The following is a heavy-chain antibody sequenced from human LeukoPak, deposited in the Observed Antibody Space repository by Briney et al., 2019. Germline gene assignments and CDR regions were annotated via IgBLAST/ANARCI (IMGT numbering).Heavy chain of an antibody. CDR3: AGVGLYSSSWYY. V-gene: IGHV4-34*01. CDR1: GGSFSGYY. Sequence: SETLSLTCAVYGGSFSGYYWSWIRQPPGKGLEWIGEINHSGSTNYNPSLKSRVTISVDTSKNQFSLKLSSVTAADTAVYYCAGVGLYSSSWYYWGQGTLVTVSS. D-gene: IGHD6-13*01. J-gene: IGHJ4*02. CDR2: INHSGST.